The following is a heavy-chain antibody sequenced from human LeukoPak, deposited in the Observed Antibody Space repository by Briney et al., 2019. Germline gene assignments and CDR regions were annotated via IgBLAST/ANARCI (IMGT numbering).Heavy chain of an antibody. CDR3: ARRYCSGGSCYSFRGDWFDP. D-gene: IGHD2-15*01. V-gene: IGHV3-33*01. J-gene: IGHJ5*02. CDR1: GFTFSSYG. CDR2: IWYDGSNK. Sequence: PGGSLRLSCATSGFTFSSYGMHWVRQAPGKGLEWVAVIWYDGSNKYYADSVKGRFTISRDNSKNTLYLQMNSLRAEDTAVYYCARRYCSGGSCYSFRGDWFDPWGQGTLVTVSP.